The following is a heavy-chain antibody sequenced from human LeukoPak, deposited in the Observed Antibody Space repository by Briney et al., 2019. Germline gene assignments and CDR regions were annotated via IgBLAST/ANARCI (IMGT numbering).Heavy chain of an antibody. V-gene: IGHV4-31*03. CDR1: GGSISSGGYY. Sequence: PSETLSLTCTVSGGSISSGGYYWSWIRQHPGKGLEWIGYIYYSGSTYYNPSLKSRVTISVDTSKNQFSLKLSSVTAADTAVYYCARGSGGAYYYYGMDVWGQGTTVTVSS. J-gene: IGHJ6*02. D-gene: IGHD2-15*01. CDR3: ARGSGGAYYYYGMDV. CDR2: IYYSGST.